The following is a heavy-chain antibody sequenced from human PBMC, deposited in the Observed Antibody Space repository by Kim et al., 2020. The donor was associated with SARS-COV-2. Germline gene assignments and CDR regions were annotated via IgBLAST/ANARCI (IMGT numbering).Heavy chain of an antibody. Sequence: SETLSLTCTVSGGYIYSSSYYWGWIRQPPGKGLEWMGSIYYSGSTIYNPSLKSRVTISVDTSKNQFSLKLSSVTAADTAVYSCARHVPNSWYTWFDPWGQGTLVTVAS. V-gene: IGHV4-39*01. D-gene: IGHD6-13*01. CDR2: IYYSGST. CDR1: GGYIYSSSYY. CDR3: ARHVPNSWYTWFDP. J-gene: IGHJ5*02.